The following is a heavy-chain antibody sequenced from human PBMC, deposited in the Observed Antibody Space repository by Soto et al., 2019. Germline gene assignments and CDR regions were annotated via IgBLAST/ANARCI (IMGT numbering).Heavy chain of an antibody. D-gene: IGHD2-21*01. CDR3: ARVWIADSFDY. J-gene: IGHJ4*02. CDR1: GFSLSTPGMR. Sequence: ESGPTLVNPTQTLTLTCTFSGFSLSTPGMRVSWIRQPPGKALEWLARIDWDDDTFYSPSLKTRLTISKDTSKNQVVLTMTNMDPTDTAIYYSARVWIADSFDYGGQGALVTVSS. V-gene: IGHV2-70*04. CDR2: IDWDDDT.